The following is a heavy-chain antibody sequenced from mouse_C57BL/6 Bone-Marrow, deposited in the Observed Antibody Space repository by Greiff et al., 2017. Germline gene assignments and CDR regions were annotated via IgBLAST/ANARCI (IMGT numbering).Heavy chain of an antibody. CDR1: GYTFTDYY. Sequence: VQLKESGPELVKPGASVKISCKASGYTFTDYYINWVKQRPGQGLEWIGWIFPGSGSTYYNEKFKGKATLTVDKSSSTAYMLLSSLTSEDSAVYFCARWTTVKYYYAMDYWGQGTSVTVSS. CDR2: IFPGSGST. CDR3: ARWTTVKYYYAMDY. J-gene: IGHJ4*01. V-gene: IGHV1-75*01. D-gene: IGHD1-1*01.